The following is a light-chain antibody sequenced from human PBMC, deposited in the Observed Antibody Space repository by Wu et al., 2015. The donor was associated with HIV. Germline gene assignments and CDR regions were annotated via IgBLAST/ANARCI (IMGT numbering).Light chain of an antibody. Sequence: DIVLTQSPGTLSLSPGERATLSCRATQNINTYLAWYQQRPGQAPRLLIYGASSRATGIPNRFSGSGSGTDFTLIISRLEPEDFAVYYCQQYGTSPPTFGPGTQSGYQT. J-gene: IGKJ3*01. CDR2: GAS. CDR3: QQYGTSPPT. CDR1: QNINTY. V-gene: IGKV3-20*01.